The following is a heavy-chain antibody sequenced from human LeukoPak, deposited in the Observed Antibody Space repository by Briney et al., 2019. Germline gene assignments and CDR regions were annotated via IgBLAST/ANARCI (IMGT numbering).Heavy chain of an antibody. D-gene: IGHD3-22*01. CDR2: IIPIFGTA. J-gene: IGHJ6*02. CDR1: GGTFSSYA. Sequence: SVKVSCKASGGTFSSYAISWVRQAPGQGLEWMGGIIPIFGTANYAQMFQGRVTITADESTSTAYMELSSLRSEDTAVYYCARGPPLEDSSGYYYDGMDVWGQGTTVTVSS. V-gene: IGHV1-69*13. CDR3: ARGPPLEDSSGYYYDGMDV.